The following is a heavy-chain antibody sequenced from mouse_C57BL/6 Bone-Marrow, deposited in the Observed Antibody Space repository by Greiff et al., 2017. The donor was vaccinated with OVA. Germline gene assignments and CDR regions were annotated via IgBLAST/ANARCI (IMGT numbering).Heavy chain of an antibody. CDR2: ISYDGSN. D-gene: IGHD2-5*01. J-gene: IGHJ3*01. CDR1: GYSITSGYY. CDR3: ARDPLYYSNAWFAY. V-gene: IGHV3-6*01. Sequence: VQLKESGPGLVKPSQSLSLTCSVTGYSITSGYYWNWIRQFPGNKLEWMGYISYDGSNNYNPSLKNRISITRDTSKNQFFLKLNSVTTEDTATYYCARDPLYYSNAWFAYWGQGTLVTVSA.